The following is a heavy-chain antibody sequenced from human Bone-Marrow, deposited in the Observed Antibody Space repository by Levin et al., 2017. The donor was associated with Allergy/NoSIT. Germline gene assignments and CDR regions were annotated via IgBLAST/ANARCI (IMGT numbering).Heavy chain of an antibody. D-gene: IGHD1-26*01. V-gene: IGHV1-18*01. Sequence: GASVKVSCKTSGYNFKSYGISWVRQAPGQGLEWMGWISVYNGHTNYVQNLQGRVTMTTDTSTSTAYMELRSLRSDDTAMYYCARQGQWELPRGPIDYWGQGALVTVSS. CDR3: ARQGQWELPRGPIDY. CDR1: GYNFKSYG. J-gene: IGHJ4*02. CDR2: ISVYNGHT.